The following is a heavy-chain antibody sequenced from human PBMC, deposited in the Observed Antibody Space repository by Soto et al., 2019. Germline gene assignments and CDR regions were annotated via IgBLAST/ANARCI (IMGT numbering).Heavy chain of an antibody. D-gene: IGHD3-22*01. CDR2: IYYSGST. Sequence: SETLSLTCTVSGGSISSYYWSWIRQPPGKGLEWIGYIYYSGSTNYNPSLKSRVTISVDTSKNQFSLKLSSVTAADTAVYYCARARQYYDCEFDPWGQGTLVTVSS. CDR3: ARARQYYDCEFDP. J-gene: IGHJ5*02. V-gene: IGHV4-59*01. CDR1: GGSISSYY.